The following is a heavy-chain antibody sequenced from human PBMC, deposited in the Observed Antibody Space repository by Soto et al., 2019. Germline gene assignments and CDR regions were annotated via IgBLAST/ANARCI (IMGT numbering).Heavy chain of an antibody. V-gene: IGHV4-34*01. D-gene: IGHD3-10*01. CDR2: INHSGST. CDR1: GGSFSGYY. CDR3: ARESTMVRGVIIPWFDP. Sequence: SETLSLTCAVYGGSFSGYYWSWIRQPPGKGLEWIGEINHSGSTNYNPSLKSRVTISVDTSKNQFSLKLSSVTAADTAVYYCARESTMVRGVIIPWFDPWGQGTLVTVPS. J-gene: IGHJ5*02.